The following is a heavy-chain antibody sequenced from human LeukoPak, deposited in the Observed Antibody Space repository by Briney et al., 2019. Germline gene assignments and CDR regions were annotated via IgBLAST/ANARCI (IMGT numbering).Heavy chain of an antibody. Sequence: GGSLRLSCAASGFTVSSNYMSWVRQAPGKGLEWVSVIYSGGSTYYADSVKGRFTISRDNSKNTLYLQMNSLRAEDTAVYYCARDRPDYYDSSGYRGGEDWGQGTLVTVSS. D-gene: IGHD3-22*01. CDR2: IYSGGST. CDR3: ARDRPDYYDSSGYRGGED. CDR1: GFTVSSNY. V-gene: IGHV3-66*01. J-gene: IGHJ4*02.